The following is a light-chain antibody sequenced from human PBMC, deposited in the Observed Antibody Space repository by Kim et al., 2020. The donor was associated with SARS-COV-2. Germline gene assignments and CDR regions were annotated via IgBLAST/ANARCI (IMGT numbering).Light chain of an antibody. CDR2: RNN. CDR1: SNNVGNQG. V-gene: IGLV10-54*04. CDR3: SAWDSSLSAWV. Sequence: QPATLTCTGNSNNVGNQGAAWLQQHQGHPPELRSYRNNNRPSGISERFSASRSGNTASLTITALQPEDEADYYCSAWDSSLSAWVFGGGTQLTVL. J-gene: IGLJ3*02.